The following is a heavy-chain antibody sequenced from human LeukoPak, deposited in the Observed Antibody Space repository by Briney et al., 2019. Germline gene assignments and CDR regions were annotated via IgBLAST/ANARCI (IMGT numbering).Heavy chain of an antibody. J-gene: IGHJ6*03. CDR2: IIPIFGTA. CDR1: GGTFSSYA. Sequence: ASVKVSCKASGGTFSSYAISWVRQAPGQGLEWMGGIIPIFGTANYAQRFQGRVTITADESTSTAYMELSSLRSEDTAVYYCARALEMSNYYYYMDVWGKGTTVTISS. CDR3: ARALEMSNYYYYMDV. V-gene: IGHV1-69*13. D-gene: IGHD5-24*01.